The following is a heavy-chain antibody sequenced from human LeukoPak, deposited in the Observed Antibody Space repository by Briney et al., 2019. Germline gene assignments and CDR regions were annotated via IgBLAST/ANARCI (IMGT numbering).Heavy chain of an antibody. CDR1: GGTLSSYA. CDR2: IIPIFGTA. CDR3: ARDREATLGY. D-gene: IGHD5-12*01. J-gene: IGHJ4*02. V-gene: IGHV1-69*05. Sequence: ASVKVSCKASGGTLSSYAISWVRQAPGQGLEWMGRIIPIFGTANYAQKFQGRVTITTDESTSTAYMELSSLRSEDTAVYYCARDREATLGYWGQGTLVTVSS.